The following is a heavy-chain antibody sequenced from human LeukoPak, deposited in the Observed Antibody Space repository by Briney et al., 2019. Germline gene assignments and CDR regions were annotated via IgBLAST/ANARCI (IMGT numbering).Heavy chain of an antibody. V-gene: IGHV3-30*02. CDR1: GFTFSSYG. Sequence: PGGSLRLSCAASGFTFSSYGMHWVRQAPGKGLEWVAFIRYEGSNKYYAGSVKGRFTISRDNSKNTLYLQMNSLRAEDTAVYYCAKEHYVLGGKSLWGQGTLVTVSS. CDR2: IRYEGSNK. CDR3: AKEHYVLGGKSL. J-gene: IGHJ4*02. D-gene: IGHD3-10*01.